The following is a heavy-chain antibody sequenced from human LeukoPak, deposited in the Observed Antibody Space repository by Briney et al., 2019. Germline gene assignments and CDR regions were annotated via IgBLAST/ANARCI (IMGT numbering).Heavy chain of an antibody. CDR3: ACRHDAFDI. Sequence: PSVTLSLTCTVSGFSISSYYWSWLRQPPGKGLEGIGYIYYSGSTNYNPSLKSRVTISVDTSKSQCSLKLSSVTAADTAVYYCACRHDAFDIWGQGKIVIVSS. CDR1: GFSISSYY. J-gene: IGHJ3*02. CDR2: IYYSGST. V-gene: IGHV4-59*01.